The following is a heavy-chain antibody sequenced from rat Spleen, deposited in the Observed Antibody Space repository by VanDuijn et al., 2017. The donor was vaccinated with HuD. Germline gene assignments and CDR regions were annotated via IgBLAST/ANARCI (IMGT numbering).Heavy chain of an antibody. CDR3: TRDHSYWGSYYPGGFAY. D-gene: IGHD1-12*02. CDR2: IWTGGST. V-gene: IGHV2-15*01. CDR1: GFSLTSYH. J-gene: IGHJ3*01. Sequence: QVQLKESGPGLVKPSETLSLTCTVSGFSLTSYHVSWVRQPPGKGLEWMGVIWTGGSTDYNSALKSRLSISRDTSKNQVFLKMNSLQPEDTAIYFCTRDHSYWGSYYPGGFAYWGQGTLVTVSS.